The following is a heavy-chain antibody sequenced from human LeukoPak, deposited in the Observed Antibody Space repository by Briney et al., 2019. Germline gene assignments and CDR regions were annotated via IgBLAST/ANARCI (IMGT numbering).Heavy chain of an antibody. CDR3: ARDALEFGGVIGNFDY. CDR2: INAGNGNT. Sequence: ASVKVSCKASGYTFTTYPMHWVRQAPGQRLEWMGWINAGNGNTKYSQKFQGRVTITRDTSASTAYMELSSLRSEDTAVYYCARDALEFGGVIGNFDYWGQGTLVTVSS. D-gene: IGHD3-16*02. CDR1: GYTFTTYP. V-gene: IGHV1-3*01. J-gene: IGHJ4*02.